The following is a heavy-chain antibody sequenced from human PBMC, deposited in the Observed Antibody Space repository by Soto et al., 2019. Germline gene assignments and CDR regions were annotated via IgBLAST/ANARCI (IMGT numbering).Heavy chain of an antibody. CDR1: GFTFSSYA. D-gene: IGHD6-13*01. V-gene: IGHV3-23*01. CDR3: ADDLWQQRGSGMDV. J-gene: IGHJ6*02. CDR2: ISGSGGST. Sequence: EVQLLESGGGLVQPGGSLRLSCAPSGFTFSSYAMSWVRQAPGKGLEWVAAISGSGGSTYYADSVKGRLPISSDNSKNTMYRQRKILRGEERAVYYCADDLWQQRGSGMDVWGQGTTVTVSS.